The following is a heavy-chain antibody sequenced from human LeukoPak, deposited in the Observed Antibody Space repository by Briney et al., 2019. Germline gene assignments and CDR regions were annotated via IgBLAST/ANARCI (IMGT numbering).Heavy chain of an antibody. V-gene: IGHV2-5*02. CDR2: IYWDDDK. J-gene: IGHJ4*02. D-gene: IGHD3-22*01. Sequence: SGPTLVKPTQTLTLTCTFSGFSLSTSGVGVGWIRQPPGKALEWLALIYWDDDKRYSPSLKSRLTITKDTSKNQVVLTMTNMDPVDTATYYCAHFSPHEGDYYDSSGCPFDYWGQGTLVTVSS. CDR1: GFSLSTSGVG. CDR3: AHFSPHEGDYYDSSGCPFDY.